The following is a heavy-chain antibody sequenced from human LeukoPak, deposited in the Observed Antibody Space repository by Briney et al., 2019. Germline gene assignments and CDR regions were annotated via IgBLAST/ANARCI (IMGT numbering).Heavy chain of an antibody. CDR3: ARDYYGSGSFGLPSRWFDP. J-gene: IGHJ5*02. CDR2: ISSSSSYI. CDR1: GFTFSSYS. Sequence: PGGSLRLSCAASGFTFSSYSMNWVRQAPGKGLEWVSSISSSSSYIYYADSVKGRFTISRDNAKNSLYLQMNSLRAEDTAVYYCARDYYGSGSFGLPSRWFDPWGQGTLVTVSS. V-gene: IGHV3-21*01. D-gene: IGHD3-10*01.